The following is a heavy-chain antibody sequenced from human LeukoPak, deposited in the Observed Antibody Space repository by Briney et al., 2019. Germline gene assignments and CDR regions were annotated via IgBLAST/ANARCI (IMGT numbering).Heavy chain of an antibody. CDR3: VSFYETY. J-gene: IGHJ4*02. CDR1: GFTFSCCS. V-gene: IGHV3-30-3*01. D-gene: IGHD2/OR15-2a*01. Sequence: PGGSLRLSCAASGFTFSCCSIHWVRQAPGKGLEWVAVVSHDETEKHYADSVKGRFTISKDNAKNTVYLQMNSLRAEDTAVYYCVSFYETYWGRGTLVTVSS. CDR2: VSHDETEK.